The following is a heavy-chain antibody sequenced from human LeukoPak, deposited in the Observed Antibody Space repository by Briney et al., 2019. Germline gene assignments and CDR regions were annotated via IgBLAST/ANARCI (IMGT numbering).Heavy chain of an antibody. CDR1: GFTVSSNY. CDR2: IYSGGST. J-gene: IGHJ3*02. D-gene: IGHD4-23*01. V-gene: IGHV3-66*01. Sequence: GGSLRLSCAASGFTVSSNYMSWVRQAPGKGLEWVSVIYSGGSTYYADSVKGRFTISRDNSKNTLYLQMNSLRAEDTAVYYCARDTVVTPGRSDAFDIWGQGTMVTVSS. CDR3: ARDTVVTPGRSDAFDI.